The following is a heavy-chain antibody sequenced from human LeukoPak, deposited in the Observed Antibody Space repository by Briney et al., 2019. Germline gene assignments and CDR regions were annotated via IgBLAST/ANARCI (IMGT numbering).Heavy chain of an antibody. V-gene: IGHV1-69*05. D-gene: IGHD3-22*01. CDR1: GGTFSSYA. J-gene: IGHJ4*02. CDR3: ARGGYYYDSSGYPLDY. CDR2: IIPIFGTA. Sequence: SSVKVSCKASGGTFSSYAISWVRQAPGQGLEWMGRIIPIFGTANYEQKFQGRVTITTDESTSTAYMELSSLRSEDTAVYYCARGGYYYDSSGYPLDYWGQGTLVTVSS.